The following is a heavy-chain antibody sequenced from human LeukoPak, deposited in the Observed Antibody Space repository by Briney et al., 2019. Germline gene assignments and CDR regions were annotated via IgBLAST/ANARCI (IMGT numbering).Heavy chain of an antibody. V-gene: IGHV3-15*01. CDR1: GFTFSNAW. Sequence: GGSLRLSCAASGFTFSNAWMSWVRQAPGKGLEWVGRIKSKIDGGTIDYAAPVKGRFTLSRDDSENTVYLQMSRLKTEDTAVYYCTTVGYSYGYGLDYWGQGTLVTVST. CDR3: TTVGYSYGYGLDY. D-gene: IGHD5-18*01. CDR2: IKSKIDGGTI. J-gene: IGHJ4*02.